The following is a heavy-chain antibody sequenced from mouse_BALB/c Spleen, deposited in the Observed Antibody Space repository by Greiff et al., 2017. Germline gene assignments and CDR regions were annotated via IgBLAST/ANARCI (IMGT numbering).Heavy chain of an antibody. J-gene: IGHJ3*01. CDR1: GYTFSSYW. V-gene: IGHV1-9*01. CDR3: ARRGSSGYVRFAY. CDR2: ILPGSGST. Sequence: VQLQESGAELMKPGASVKISCKATGYTFSSYWREWVKQRPGHGLEWIGEILPGSGSTNYNEKFKGKATFTADTSSNTAYMQLSSLTSEDSAVYYCARRGSSGYVRFAYWGQGTLVTVSA. D-gene: IGHD3-1*01.